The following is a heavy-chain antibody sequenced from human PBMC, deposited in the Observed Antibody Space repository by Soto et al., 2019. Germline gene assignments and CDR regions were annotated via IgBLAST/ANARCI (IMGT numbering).Heavy chain of an antibody. Sequence: SGPTLVNPTQTLTLTCTFSGFSLSTSGVGVGWIRQPPGKALEWLALIYWDDDKRYSPSLKSRLTITKDTSKNQVVLTMTNMDPVDTATYYCAHSPAGGYSYGSDLDAYFDYWGQGTLVTVSS. CDR3: AHSPAGGYSYGSDLDAYFDY. D-gene: IGHD5-18*01. J-gene: IGHJ4*02. CDR1: GFSLSTSGVG. V-gene: IGHV2-5*02. CDR2: IYWDDDK.